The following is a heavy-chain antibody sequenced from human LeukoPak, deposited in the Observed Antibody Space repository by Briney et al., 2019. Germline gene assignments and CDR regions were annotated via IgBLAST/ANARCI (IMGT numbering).Heavy chain of an antibody. CDR2: ISAYNGNT. Sequence: ASVTVSCKASGYTFTSYGISWVRQAPGQGLEWMGWISAYNGNTNYAQKLQGRVTMTTDTSTSTAYMELRSLRSDDTAVYYCARDGPYCSGGSCYSGGAFDIWGQGTMVTVSS. CDR1: GYTFTSYG. D-gene: IGHD2-15*01. V-gene: IGHV1-18*01. J-gene: IGHJ3*02. CDR3: ARDGPYCSGGSCYSGGAFDI.